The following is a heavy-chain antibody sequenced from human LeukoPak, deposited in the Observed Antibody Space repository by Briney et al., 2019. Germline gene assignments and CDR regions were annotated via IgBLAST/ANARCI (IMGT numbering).Heavy chain of an antibody. CDR3: AKEGITMIVVDQLDNWFDP. CDR2: ISYDGTNK. CDR1: GFTFSSYA. Sequence: GGSLRLSCAASGFTFSSYAMNWVRQAPGKGLEWVAGISYDGTNKYYADSVKGRFTISRDNSKNTLYLQMNSLRAEDTAVYYCAKEGITMIVVDQLDNWFDPWGQGTLVTVSS. J-gene: IGHJ5*02. D-gene: IGHD3-22*01. V-gene: IGHV3-30*04.